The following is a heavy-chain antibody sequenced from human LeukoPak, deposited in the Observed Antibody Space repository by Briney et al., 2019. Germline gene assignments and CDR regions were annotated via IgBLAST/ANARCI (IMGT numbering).Heavy chain of an antibody. CDR2: MNPNSGNT. V-gene: IGHV1-8*01. CDR1: GYTFTSYD. J-gene: IGHJ4*02. CDR3: ARGFTMVRGVIPRY. D-gene: IGHD3-10*01. Sequence: ASVKVSCKASGYTFTSYDINWVRQATGQGLEWMGWMNPNSGNTGYAQKFQGRVTMTRNTSISTAYMELSSLRSEDTAVYYCARGFTMVRGVIPRYWGQGTLVTVSS.